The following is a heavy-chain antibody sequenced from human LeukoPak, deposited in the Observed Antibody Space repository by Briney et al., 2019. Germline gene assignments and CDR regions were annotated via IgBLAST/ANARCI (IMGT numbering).Heavy chain of an antibody. V-gene: IGHV3-21*01. D-gene: IGHD6-19*01. CDR2: ISSSSSYI. CDR1: GFTFSSYS. J-gene: IGHJ4*02. CDR3: ARDRGGWYVGERHFDY. Sequence: KRGESLKISCAASGFTFSSYSMNWVRQAPGKGLEWVSSISSSSSYIYYADSVKGRFTISRDNAKNSLYLQMNSLRAEDTAVYYCARDRGGWYVGERHFDYWGQGTLVTVSS.